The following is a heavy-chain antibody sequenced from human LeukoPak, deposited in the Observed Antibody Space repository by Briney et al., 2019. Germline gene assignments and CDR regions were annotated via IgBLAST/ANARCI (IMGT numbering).Heavy chain of an antibody. D-gene: IGHD3-10*01. Sequence: SETLSLTCAVYGGSFSGYYWSWIRQPPGKGLEWIGEINHSGSTNYNPPLKSRVTISVDTSKNQFSLKLSSVTAADTAVYYCARATPATRWFGDWGQGTLVTVSS. CDR3: ARATPATRWFGD. J-gene: IGHJ4*02. CDR1: GGSFSGYY. V-gene: IGHV4-34*01. CDR2: INHSGST.